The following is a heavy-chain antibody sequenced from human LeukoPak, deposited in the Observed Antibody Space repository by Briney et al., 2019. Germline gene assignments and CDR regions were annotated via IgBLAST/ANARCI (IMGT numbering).Heavy chain of an antibody. CDR1: GYTFTSYA. D-gene: IGHD6-13*01. J-gene: IGHJ4*02. Sequence: ASVKVSCKASGYTFTSYAMHWVRQAPGQRLEWMGWINAGNGITKYSQRFQGRVTITRDTSASTAYMELSSLRSEDTAVYYCARTPPDSSFDYWGQGTLVTVSS. V-gene: IGHV1-3*01. CDR2: INAGNGIT. CDR3: ARTPPDSSFDY.